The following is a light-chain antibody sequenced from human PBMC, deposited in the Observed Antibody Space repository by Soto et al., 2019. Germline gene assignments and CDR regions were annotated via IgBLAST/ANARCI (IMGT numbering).Light chain of an antibody. CDR2: EVN. V-gene: IGLV2-14*01. Sequence: VLTQPASVPGSPGQSITISCTGTSSDIVGYKYVSWCQQYPGKAPKLMIYEVNYRPSGVSNRFSGSKSGNTASLTISGLQAEDEADYYCGSYTGSIYVFGTGTKVTVL. CDR3: GSYTGSIYV. CDR1: SSDIVGYKY. J-gene: IGLJ1*01.